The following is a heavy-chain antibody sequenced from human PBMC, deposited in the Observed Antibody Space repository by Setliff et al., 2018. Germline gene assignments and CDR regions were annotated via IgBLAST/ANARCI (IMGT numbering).Heavy chain of an antibody. CDR3: SVRDYYDSSGYHDY. CDR2: ISGSGNTI. Sequence: PSETLSLSCAASGFTFSGSAMHWVRQASGKGLEWVAYISGSGNTIYYADSVKCRFTISRDNSKNTLYLQMNSLRAEDTAVYYCSVRDYYDSSGYHDYWGQGTLVTVSS. J-gene: IGHJ4*02. D-gene: IGHD3-22*01. V-gene: IGHV3-23*01. CDR1: GFTFSGSA.